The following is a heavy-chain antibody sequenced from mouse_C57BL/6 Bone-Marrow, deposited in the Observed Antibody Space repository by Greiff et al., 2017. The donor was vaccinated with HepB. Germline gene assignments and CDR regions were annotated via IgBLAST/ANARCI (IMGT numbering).Heavy chain of an antibody. Sequence: VQLQQSGPELVKPGASVKMSCKASGYTFTDYNMHWVKQSHGKSLEWIGYINPNNGGTSYNQKFKGKATLTVNKSSSTAYMELRSLTSEDSAVYYCARTRVLPGYVDVWGTGTTVTVSS. CDR3: ARTRVLPGYVDV. J-gene: IGHJ1*03. CDR2: INPNNGGT. CDR1: GYTFTDYN. V-gene: IGHV1-22*01.